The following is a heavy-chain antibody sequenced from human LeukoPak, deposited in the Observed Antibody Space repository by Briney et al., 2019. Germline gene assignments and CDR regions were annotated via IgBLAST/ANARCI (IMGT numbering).Heavy chain of an antibody. CDR1: GGSFSSYY. D-gene: IGHD6-13*01. Sequence: KPSETLSLTCAVYGGSFSSYYWSWIRQPPGKGLEWSGYIYYSGSTNYNPSLKSRVTISVDTSKNQFSLKLSSVTAADTAVYYCARHRGSIAAAGMVYWGQGTLVTVSS. CDR3: ARHRGSIAAAGMVY. V-gene: IGHV4-59*08. CDR2: IYYSGST. J-gene: IGHJ4*02.